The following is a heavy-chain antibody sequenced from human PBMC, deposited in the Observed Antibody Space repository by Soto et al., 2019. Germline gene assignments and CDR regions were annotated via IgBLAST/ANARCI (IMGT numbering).Heavy chain of an antibody. V-gene: IGHV1-69*01. Sequence: QVQLVQSGAEVKKPGSSVKVSCKASGGTFSSYGISWVRQAPGQGLEWMGGINPAFRKANYAQKFQGRVTITADESTSTAYMELSSLRSEDTAVYYCARDRGIAAAGSGGNWLDPWGQGTLVTVSS. J-gene: IGHJ5*02. CDR2: INPAFRKA. CDR1: GGTFSSYG. CDR3: ARDRGIAAAGSGGNWLDP. D-gene: IGHD6-13*01.